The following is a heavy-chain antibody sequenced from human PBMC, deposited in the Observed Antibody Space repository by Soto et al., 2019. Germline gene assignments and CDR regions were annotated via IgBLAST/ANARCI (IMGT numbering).Heavy chain of an antibody. D-gene: IGHD6-19*01. J-gene: IGHJ4*02. CDR3: ATRGKNSSGWYF. CDR2: IIPILGIA. Sequence: QVQLVQSGAEVKKPGSSVKVSCKASGGTFSSYTISWVRQAPGQGREWMGRIIPILGIANYAQKFQGRVTITADKSTSTAYMELSSLRAEDTAVYYCATRGKNSSGWYFWGQGTLVTVSS. CDR1: GGTFSSYT. V-gene: IGHV1-69*02.